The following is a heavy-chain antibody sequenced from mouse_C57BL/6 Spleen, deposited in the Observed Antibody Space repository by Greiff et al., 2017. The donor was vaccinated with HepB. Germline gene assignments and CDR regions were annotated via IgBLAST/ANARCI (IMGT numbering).Heavy chain of an antibody. CDR3: VRQKDSIYWYFDV. CDR1: GFSFNTYA. CDR2: IRSKSNNYAT. V-gene: IGHV10-1*01. Sequence: EVQGVESGGGLVQPKGSLKLSCAASGFSFNTYAMNWVRQAPGKGLEWVARIRSKSNNYATYYADSVKDRFTISRDDSESMLYLQMNNLKTEDTAMYYSVRQKDSIYWYFDVWGTGTTVTVSS. J-gene: IGHJ1*03. D-gene: IGHD2-10*02.